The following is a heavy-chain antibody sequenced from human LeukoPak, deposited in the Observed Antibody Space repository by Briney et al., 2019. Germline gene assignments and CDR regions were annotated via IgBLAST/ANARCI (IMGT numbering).Heavy chain of an antibody. Sequence: PGGSLRLSCAASGXTFSDSYMSWIRQTPGKGLEWLSYISSSSSDTNYADSVKGRFTISRDNAKNSLYLQMNSLRAEDTAVYYCARGSRTIELGDDYWGQGTLVTVSS. J-gene: IGHJ4*02. V-gene: IGHV3-11*06. CDR2: ISSSSSDT. D-gene: IGHD5-24*01. CDR3: ARGSRTIELGDDY. CDR1: GXTFSDSY.